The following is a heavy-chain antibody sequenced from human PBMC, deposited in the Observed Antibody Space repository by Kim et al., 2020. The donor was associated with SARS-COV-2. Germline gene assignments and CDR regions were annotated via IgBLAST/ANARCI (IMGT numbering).Heavy chain of an antibody. CDR2: ISGSGGST. Sequence: GGSLRLSCAASGFTFSSYAMSWVRQAPGKGLEWVSAISGSGGSTYYADSVKGRFTISRDNSKNTLYLQMNSLRAEDTAVYYCAKAERRIAALVQSYYYYGMDVWGQGTTVTVSS. CDR1: GFTFSSYA. CDR3: AKAERRIAALVQSYYYYGMDV. D-gene: IGHD6-6*01. V-gene: IGHV3-23*01. J-gene: IGHJ6*02.